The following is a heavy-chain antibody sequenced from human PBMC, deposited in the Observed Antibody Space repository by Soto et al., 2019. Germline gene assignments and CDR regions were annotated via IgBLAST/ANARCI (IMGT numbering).Heavy chain of an antibody. CDR2: ISGSGGST. V-gene: IGHV3-23*01. CDR1: GFTFSSYA. CDR3: AKEVCSGGSCSFDP. Sequence: GGSLRLSCAASGFTFSSYAMSWVRQAPGKGLEWVSAISGSGGSTYYADSVKGRFTISRDNSKKTLDLQMNSLRAEDTAVYYCAKEVCSGGSCSFDPWGQGTLVTVSS. J-gene: IGHJ5*02. D-gene: IGHD2-15*01.